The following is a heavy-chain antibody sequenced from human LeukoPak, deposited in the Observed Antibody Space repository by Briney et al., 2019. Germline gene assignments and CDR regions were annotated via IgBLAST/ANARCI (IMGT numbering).Heavy chain of an antibody. Sequence: GASVKVSCKASGYTFTSYGIRWVRQAPGQGLEWMGWISAYNGNTNYAQKLQRRVTMTTDTSTSTAYMELRSLRADDTAVYYCARDRKLGIAEADAFAIWGQETMVTVSS. V-gene: IGHV1-18*01. CDR2: ISAYNGNT. D-gene: IGHD6-13*01. J-gene: IGHJ3*02. CDR1: GYTFTSYG. CDR3: ARDRKLGIAEADAFAI.